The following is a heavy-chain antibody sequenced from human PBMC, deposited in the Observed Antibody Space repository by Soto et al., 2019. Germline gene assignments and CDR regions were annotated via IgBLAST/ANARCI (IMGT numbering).Heavy chain of an antibody. J-gene: IGHJ4*02. D-gene: IGHD5-12*01. CDR3: AKDTDIVATLGPGY. CDR2: ISGSGGST. CDR1: GFTFSSYA. Sequence: GGFLRLSCAASGFTFSSYALSWVRQAPGKGLEWVSAISGSGGSTYYADSVKGRFTISRDNSKNTLYLQMNSLRAEDTAVYYCAKDTDIVATLGPGYWGQGTLVTVSS. V-gene: IGHV3-23*01.